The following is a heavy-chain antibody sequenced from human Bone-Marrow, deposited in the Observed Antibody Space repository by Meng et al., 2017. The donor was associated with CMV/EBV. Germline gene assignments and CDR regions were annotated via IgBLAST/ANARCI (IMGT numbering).Heavy chain of an antibody. CDR1: GDSISNSHG. D-gene: IGHD3-10*01. CDR3: ARDCSNINSKNYYGSGSPMGAFHI. J-gene: IGHJ3*02. Sequence: SETLSLTCAVSGDSISNSHGWIWVRQPPGKGLEWIGEIHHSGYSNYNSSLQSRVTILVDKSENQFSLKLTSLTAADTAVYYCARDCSNINSKNYYGSGSPMGAFHIWGLGTMVTVSS. CDR2: IHHSGYS. V-gene: IGHV4-4*02.